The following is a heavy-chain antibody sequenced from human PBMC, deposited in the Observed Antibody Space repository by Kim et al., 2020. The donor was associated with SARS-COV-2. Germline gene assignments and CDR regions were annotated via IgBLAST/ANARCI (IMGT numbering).Heavy chain of an antibody. CDR3: AREGLMVRLRGWFDP. CDR1: GGTFSSYA. V-gene: IGHV1-69*06. CDR2: IIPIFGTA. D-gene: IGHD3-10*01. J-gene: IGHJ5*02. Sequence: SVKVSCKASGGTFSSYAISWVRQAPGQGLEWMGGIIPIFGTANYAQKFQGRVTITADKSTSTAYMELSSLRSEDTAVYYCAREGLMVRLRGWFDPWGQGTLVTVSS.